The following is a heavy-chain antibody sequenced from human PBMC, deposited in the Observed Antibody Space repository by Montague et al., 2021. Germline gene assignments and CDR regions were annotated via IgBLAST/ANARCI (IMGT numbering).Heavy chain of an antibody. V-gene: IGHV6-1*01. CDR3: AREGVGDLLFSFDS. CDR2: TYYRSTWYT. Sequence: CAISGDSVSNNNAAWNWIRESPWRGLEWLGRTYYRSTWYTDYAVSVKGRIAINPDTSKNQFSLQLNSVTPEDTAVYYCAREGVGDLLFSFDSWGQGTLVTVSS. D-gene: IGHD3-10*01. J-gene: IGHJ4*02. CDR1: GDSVSNNNAA.